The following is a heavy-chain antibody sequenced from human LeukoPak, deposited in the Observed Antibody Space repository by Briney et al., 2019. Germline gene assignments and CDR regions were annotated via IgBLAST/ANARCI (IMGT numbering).Heavy chain of an antibody. CDR2: IYHRGST. CDR1: GYSISNGYY. CDR3: ARKYGDYAGVFDY. J-gene: IGHJ4*02. V-gene: IGHV4-38-2*02. Sequence: SETLSLTCTVSGYSISNGYYWGWIRQPPGKGLEWVGSIYHRGSTYYNPSLKSRVTISVDTSKNQFSLKLSSVTAADTAVYYCARKYGDYAGVFDYWGQGTLVTVSS. D-gene: IGHD4-17*01.